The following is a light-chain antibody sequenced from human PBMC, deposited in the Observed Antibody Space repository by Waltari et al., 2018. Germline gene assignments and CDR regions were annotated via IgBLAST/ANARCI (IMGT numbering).Light chain of an antibody. CDR2: SAT. J-gene: IGLJ1*01. Sequence: QSALTQPAYGPGSPGQSITMAGTGTSGDVGGYELVAWSQQHPGKAPKLMLYSATNRPSGVSDRFSASTSGNTASLTISDLRPEDEAEYYCSSFTSSSTGIFGSGTTVTVL. CDR1: SGDVGGYEL. V-gene: IGLV2-14*03. CDR3: SSFTSSSTGI.